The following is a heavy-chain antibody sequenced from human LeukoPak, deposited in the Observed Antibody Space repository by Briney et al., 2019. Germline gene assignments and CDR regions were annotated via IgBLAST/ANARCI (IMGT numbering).Heavy chain of an antibody. CDR3: ARRRNRGAGFDY. Sequence: SETLSLTCAVSGDSMSGGGYSWSWVRQPLGKGLEWIGNIYRSGSTYYNPSLKSRSSMSLDRSQNQFSLRLSSVTAADTAVYYCARRRNRGAGFDYWGQGILVTVSS. V-gene: IGHV4-30-2*01. D-gene: IGHD3-10*01. CDR2: IYRSGST. J-gene: IGHJ4*02. CDR1: GDSMSGGGYS.